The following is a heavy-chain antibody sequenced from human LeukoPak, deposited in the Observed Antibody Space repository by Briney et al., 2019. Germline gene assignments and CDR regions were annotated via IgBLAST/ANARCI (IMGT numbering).Heavy chain of an antibody. D-gene: IGHD1-7*01. V-gene: IGHV1-18*01. CDR2: ISAYNGNT. CDR1: GYTFTSYG. CDR3: ARAPRVELRRSWFDP. Sequence: ASVKVSCKASGYTFTSYGISWVRQAPGQGLEWMGWISAYNGNTNYAQKLQGRVTMTTDTSTSTAYMELRSLRSDDTAVYYCARAPRVELRRSWFDPWGQGTLVTVSS. J-gene: IGHJ5*02.